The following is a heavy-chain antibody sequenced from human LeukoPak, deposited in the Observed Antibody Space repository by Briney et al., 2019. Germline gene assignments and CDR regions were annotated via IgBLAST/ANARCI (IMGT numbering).Heavy chain of an antibody. Sequence: ASVKVSCKASGYTFTGYYMHWVRQAPGQGLEWMGWINPNSGVTNYAQKFQGRVTMTRDTSISTAYMELSRLTSDDTAVYYCTRDRPTVTTFFLGWFDPWGQGSLVSVSS. J-gene: IGHJ5*02. CDR2: INPNSGVT. D-gene: IGHD4-11*01. V-gene: IGHV1-2*02. CDR3: TRDRPTVTTFFLGWFDP. CDR1: GYTFTGYY.